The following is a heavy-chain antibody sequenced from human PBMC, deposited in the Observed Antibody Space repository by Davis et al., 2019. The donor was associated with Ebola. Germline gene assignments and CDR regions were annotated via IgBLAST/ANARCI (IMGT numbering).Heavy chain of an antibody. Sequence: HTGGSLRLSCAASGFTFSSYWMHWVRQAPGEGLVWVSRIDSDGSITRYADSVKGRFTISRDNAKNTLYLQMNSLRAEDTAVYYCARLGGQFIYYFDYWGQGTLVTVSS. D-gene: IGHD3-16*01. CDR3: ARLGGQFIYYFDY. CDR2: IDSDGSIT. V-gene: IGHV3-74*01. CDR1: GFTFSSYW. J-gene: IGHJ4*02.